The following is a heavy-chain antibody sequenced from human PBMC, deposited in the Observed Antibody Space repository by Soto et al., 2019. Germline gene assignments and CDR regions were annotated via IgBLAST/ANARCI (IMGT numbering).Heavy chain of an antibody. CDR2: INHSGST. Sequence: SETLSLTCAVYGGSFSGYYWSWIREPPGKGLEWMGEINHSGSTNFNPSLKSRVTISVDTSKNQFSLKLSSVTAADTAVYYCARGRLGYCSGGSCYSRDFAFDIWGQGTMVT. J-gene: IGHJ3*02. CDR3: ARGRLGYCSGGSCYSRDFAFDI. D-gene: IGHD2-15*01. V-gene: IGHV4-34*01. CDR1: GGSFSGYY.